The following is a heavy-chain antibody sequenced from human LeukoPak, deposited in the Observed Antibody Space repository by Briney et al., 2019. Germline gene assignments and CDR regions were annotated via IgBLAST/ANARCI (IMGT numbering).Heavy chain of an antibody. CDR1: GGPISSGDYY. J-gene: IGHJ4*02. Sequence: SETLSLTCTVSGGPISSGDYYWRWIRQHPGKGLEWIGFIYYSGNTYYNPSLKSRVTISVDRSKNQFSLKLSSVTAADTAVYYCARDYDGGGSFDYWGQGTLVTVSS. V-gene: IGHV4-31*03. CDR3: ARDYDGGGSFDY. D-gene: IGHD3-16*01. CDR2: IYYSGNT.